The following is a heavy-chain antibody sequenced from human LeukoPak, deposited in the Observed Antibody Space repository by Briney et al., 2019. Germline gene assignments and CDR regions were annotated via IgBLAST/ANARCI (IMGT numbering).Heavy chain of an antibody. D-gene: IGHD5-24*01. CDR3: VRAMAPLDTFNYQYAMDV. Sequence: PMASVKVSCKASGYTFNNYDINWVRQAPGQGLEWMGWMNPNSGNTGYAQKFQGRFTLTRETFISTAYMELSSLRSDDTAVYYCVRAMAPLDTFNYQYAMDVWGQGTMVTVSS. J-gene: IGHJ6*02. CDR1: GYTFNNYD. CDR2: MNPNSGNT. V-gene: IGHV1-8*01.